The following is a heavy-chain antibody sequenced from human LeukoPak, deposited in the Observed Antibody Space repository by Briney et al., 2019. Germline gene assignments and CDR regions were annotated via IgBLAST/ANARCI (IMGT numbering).Heavy chain of an antibody. CDR2: IYYSGST. V-gene: IGHV4-59*01. CDR3: ARVVSSNQIGYYDFWSGYLSGAFDI. D-gene: IGHD3-3*01. CDR1: GGSISSYY. J-gene: IGHJ3*02. Sequence: PSETLSLTCTVSGGSISSYYWSWIRQPPGKGLEWIGYIYYSGSTNYNPSLKSRVTISVDTSKNQFSLKLSSVTAADTAVYYCARVVSSNQIGYYDFWSGYLSGAFDIWGQGTMVTVSS.